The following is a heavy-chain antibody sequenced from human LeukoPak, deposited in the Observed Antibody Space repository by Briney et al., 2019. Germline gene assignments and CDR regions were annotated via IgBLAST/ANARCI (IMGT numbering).Heavy chain of an antibody. CDR2: MYYSGTT. Sequence: PSETLSLTCTVSGGSISSYYWSWIRQPPGKGLEWIGYMYYSGTTNYNPSLKSRVTISVDTSKNQFSLKLSSVTAADTAVYYCAREGNTYGSNWFDPWGQGTLVTVSS. V-gene: IGHV4-59*01. D-gene: IGHD5-18*01. CDR3: AREGNTYGSNWFDP. J-gene: IGHJ5*02. CDR1: GGSISSYY.